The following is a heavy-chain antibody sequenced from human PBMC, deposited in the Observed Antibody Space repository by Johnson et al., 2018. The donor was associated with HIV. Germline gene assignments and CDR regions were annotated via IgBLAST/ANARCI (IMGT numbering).Heavy chain of an antibody. Sequence: QVQLVESGGGVVQPGRSLRLSCAASGFTFSSYGMHWVRQAPGKGLEWVSVIYSGGSTYYADSVKGRFTISRDNSKNTLYLQMNSLRAEDTAIYYCARDYRGRTVDAFDVWGQGTLVIVSS. CDR2: IYSGGST. CDR1: GFTFSSYG. J-gene: IGHJ3*01. V-gene: IGHV3-NL1*01. D-gene: IGHD3-16*02. CDR3: ARDYRGRTVDAFDV.